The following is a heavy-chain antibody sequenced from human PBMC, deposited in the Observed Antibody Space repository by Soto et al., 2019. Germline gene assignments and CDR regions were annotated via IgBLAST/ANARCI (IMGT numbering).Heavy chain of an antibody. J-gene: IGHJ4*02. CDR1: GYTFTSYG. CDR2: ISAYNGNT. CDR3: ARDYQYFYGSSCYYFFDY. V-gene: IGHV1-18*01. D-gene: IGHD3-22*01. Sequence: QVQLVQSGAEVKKPGASVKVSCKASGYTFTSYGISWVRQAPGQGLEWMGWISAYNGNTNYAQKLQGRVTMTTDTSPRTAYIEVRSLGSDDTAVYYCARDYQYFYGSSCYYFFDYWGQGTLVTVSS.